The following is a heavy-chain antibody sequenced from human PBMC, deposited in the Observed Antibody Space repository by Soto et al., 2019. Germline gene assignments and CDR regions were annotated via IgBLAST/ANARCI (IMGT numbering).Heavy chain of an antibody. CDR1: GFTFSDYY. Sequence: QVQLVESGGGLVKPGGSLRLSCAGSGFTFSDYYMSWIRQAPGKGLEWVSYISGSGGVIYYADSVKGRFTISRDNAKNSLYLQMNSLRAEDTAVYYCVRDKGPYSSTRNDYWGQGTLVTVSS. CDR2: ISGSGGVI. D-gene: IGHD6-13*01. CDR3: VRDKGPYSSTRNDY. J-gene: IGHJ4*02. V-gene: IGHV3-11*01.